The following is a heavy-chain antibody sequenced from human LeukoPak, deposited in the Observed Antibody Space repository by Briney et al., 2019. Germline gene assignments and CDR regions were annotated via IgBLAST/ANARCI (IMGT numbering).Heavy chain of an antibody. CDR1: GFTFSNYW. V-gene: IGHV3-7*01. J-gene: IGHJ4*02. CDR3: VRHYFGAGSYYNFDF. Sequence: GGSLRLSCGASGFTFSNYWMSWVRQAPGEGLEWVINISQDGSGKNCADSVEGRFTISKDNANNSLYLQMNDLTAEDTALYYCVRHYFGAGSYYNFDFWGPGTLVTVSS. CDR2: ISQDGSGK. D-gene: IGHD3-10*01.